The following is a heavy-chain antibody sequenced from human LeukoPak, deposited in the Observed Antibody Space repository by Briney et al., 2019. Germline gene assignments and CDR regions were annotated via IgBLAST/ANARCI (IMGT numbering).Heavy chain of an antibody. CDR2: INHSGST. J-gene: IGHJ5*02. CDR1: GGSISSGDYS. Sequence: PSETLSLTCAVSGGSISSGDYSWNWIRQPPGKGLEWIGEINHSGSTNYNPSLKSRVTISVDTSKNQFSLKLSSVTAADTAVYYCARAGIWGSYRSSFLNNWFDPWGQGTLVTVSS. D-gene: IGHD3-16*02. V-gene: IGHV4-34*01. CDR3: ARAGIWGSYRSSFLNNWFDP.